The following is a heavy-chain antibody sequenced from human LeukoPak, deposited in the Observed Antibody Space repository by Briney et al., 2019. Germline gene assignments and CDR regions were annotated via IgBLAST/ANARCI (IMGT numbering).Heavy chain of an antibody. CDR2: ISGSGVT. Sequence: GGSLRLSCAASGFTFSTSAMTWVRQAPGKGLEWVSGISGSGVTDYADSVKGRFTISRDNSKNTLYLQMNSLRAEDTALYYCAKDIRAVASYWYFDLWGRGTLVTVSS. CDR3: AKDIRAVASYWYFDL. J-gene: IGHJ2*01. D-gene: IGHD2-2*02. CDR1: GFTFSTSA. V-gene: IGHV3-23*01.